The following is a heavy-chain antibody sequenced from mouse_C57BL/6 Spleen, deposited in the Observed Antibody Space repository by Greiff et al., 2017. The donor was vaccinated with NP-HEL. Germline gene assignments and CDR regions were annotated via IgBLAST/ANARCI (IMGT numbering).Heavy chain of an antibody. CDR3: TRIYYYGSSYPY. Sequence: EVQLVESGAELVRPGASVKLSCTASGFNIKDDYMHWVKQRPEQGLEWIGWIDPENGDTEYASKFQGKATITADTSSNTAYLQLSSLTSEDTAVYYCTRIYYYGSSYPYWGQGTLVTVSA. CDR1: GFNIKDDY. V-gene: IGHV14-4*01. CDR2: IDPENGDT. J-gene: IGHJ3*01. D-gene: IGHD1-1*01.